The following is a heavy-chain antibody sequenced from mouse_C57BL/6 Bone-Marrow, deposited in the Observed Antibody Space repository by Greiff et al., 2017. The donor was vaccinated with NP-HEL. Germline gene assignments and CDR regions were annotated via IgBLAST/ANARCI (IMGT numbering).Heavy chain of an antibody. V-gene: IGHV14-4*01. CDR1: GFNIKDDY. CDR2: IDPENGDT. CDR3: TPGAY. J-gene: IGHJ3*01. Sequence: EVKLVESGAELVRPGASVTLSCTASGFNIKDDYMHWVKQRPEQGLEWIGWIDPENGDTEYASKFQGKATITADTSSNTAYLQLSSLTSEDTAVYYCTPGAYWGQGTLVTVSA.